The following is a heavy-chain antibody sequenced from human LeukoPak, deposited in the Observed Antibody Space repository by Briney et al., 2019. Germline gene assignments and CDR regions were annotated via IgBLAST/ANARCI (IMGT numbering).Heavy chain of an antibody. CDR3: ARDALHTALFDY. V-gene: IGHV3-48*02. J-gene: IGHJ4*02. CDR2: VSGSSDI. Sequence: GGSLRLSCAASGFTFSSYTMNWVRQAPGKGLQWVSTVSGSSDIHYADSVKGRFTISRDDARNSLYLKMNSLRDEDTAVYYCARDALHTALFDYWGQGTLVTVSS. CDR1: GFTFSSYT. D-gene: IGHD5-18*01.